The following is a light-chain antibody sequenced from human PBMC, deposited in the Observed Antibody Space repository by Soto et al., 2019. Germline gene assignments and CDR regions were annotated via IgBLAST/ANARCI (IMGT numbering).Light chain of an antibody. J-gene: IGLJ2*01. CDR1: SSNIGAGYD. CDR2: GNS. CDR3: QSYDSSLSNSVI. Sequence: QSVLTQPPSVSGAPGQRGTISCTGSSSNIGAGYDVHWYRQLPGSAPQLLIHGNSNRPSGVPDRFSGSKSGPSASLAITGLQAEDEADYYCQSYDSSLSNSVIFGGGTKLTVL. V-gene: IGLV1-40*01.